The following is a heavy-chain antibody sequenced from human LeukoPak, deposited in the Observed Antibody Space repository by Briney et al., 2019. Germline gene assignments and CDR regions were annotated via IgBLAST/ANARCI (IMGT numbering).Heavy chain of an antibody. CDR1: GFTFSSYA. J-gene: IGHJ5*02. V-gene: IGHV3-30-3*01. D-gene: IGHD3-22*01. CDR3: ARDHAYYYDSSGYPNWFDP. Sequence: GRSLRLSCAASGFTFSSYAMHWVRQAPGKGLGWVAVISYDGSNKYYADSVKGRFTISRDNSKNTLYLQINSLRAEDTAVYYCARDHAYYYDSSGYPNWFDPWGQGTLVTVSS. CDR2: ISYDGSNK.